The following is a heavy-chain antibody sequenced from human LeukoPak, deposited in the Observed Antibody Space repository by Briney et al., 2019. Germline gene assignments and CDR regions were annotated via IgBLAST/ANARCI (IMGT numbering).Heavy chain of an antibody. J-gene: IGHJ4*02. CDR1: GYSFINHW. CDR2: IDPSDSYT. D-gene: IGHD1-1*01. V-gene: IGHV5-10-1*01. CDR3: ARATTVASFDF. Sequence: GESLKISCKGSGYSFINHWISWVRQMPGKGLEWMGRIDPSDSYTDYSPSFQGHVTISADKSISTAYLQWSSLKASDTALYYCARATTVASFDFWGQGTLVTVSS.